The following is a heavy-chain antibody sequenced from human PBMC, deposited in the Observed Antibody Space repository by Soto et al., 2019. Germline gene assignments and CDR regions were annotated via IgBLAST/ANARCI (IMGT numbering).Heavy chain of an antibody. CDR2: ITPSGRFI. V-gene: IGHV3-21*01. D-gene: IGHD3-22*01. CDR1: GISFSDYH. J-gene: IGHJ4*02. CDR3: AGTYDPTDY. Sequence: EEQFMESGGGLVKPWGSLRLSCAASGISFSDYHMNWVRQAPGKGLEWVASITPSGRFINYADSVEGRFIISRDNTKNSLFLQMNSLRGEDTAVYYCAGTYDPTDYWGQGTLVTVSS.